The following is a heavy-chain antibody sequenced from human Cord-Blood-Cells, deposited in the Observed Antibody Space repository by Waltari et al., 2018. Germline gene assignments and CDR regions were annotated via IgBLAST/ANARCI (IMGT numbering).Heavy chain of an antibody. CDR3: ARLEKGGSGRLIDY. CDR2: INNIGST. V-gene: IGHV4-34*01. D-gene: IGHD3-10*01. Sequence: QVQLQQWGAGLLKPSETLSLTCAVYGGSFSGYYWSWIRPPPGKGLEWIGEINNIGSTNDNPSLTSRVTISVDTAKTQFSLKLSSVTAADTAVYYCARLEKGGSGRLIDYWGQGTLVTVSS. J-gene: IGHJ4*02. CDR1: GGSFSGYY.